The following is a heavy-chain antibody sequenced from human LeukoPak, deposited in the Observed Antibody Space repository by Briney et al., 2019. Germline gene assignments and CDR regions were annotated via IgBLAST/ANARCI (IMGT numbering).Heavy chain of an antibody. CDR2: IYHSGST. CDR1: GYSISSGYY. CDR3: ARDKSSGLDY. V-gene: IGHV4-38-2*02. D-gene: IGHD6-19*01. Sequence: SETLSLTCTVSGYSISSGYYWGWIRQPPGKGLEWIGSIYHSGSTYYNPSLKSRVTISVDTSKNQFSLKLSSVTAADTAVYYCARDKSSGLDYWGQGTLVTVSS. J-gene: IGHJ4*02.